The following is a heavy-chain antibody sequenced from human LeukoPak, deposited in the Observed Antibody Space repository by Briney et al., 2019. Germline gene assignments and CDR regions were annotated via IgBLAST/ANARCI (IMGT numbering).Heavy chain of an antibody. CDR3: AREARPYYYGMDV. CDR2: ISYDGSNK. J-gene: IGHJ6*02. Sequence: GGSLRLSCAASGFTFSSYAMHWVRQAPGKGLEWVAVISYDGSNKYYADSVKGRFTISRDNSKNTLYLQMNSLRAEDTAVYYCAREARPYYYGMDVWGQGTTVTVSS. V-gene: IGHV3-30-3*01. CDR1: GFTFSSYA.